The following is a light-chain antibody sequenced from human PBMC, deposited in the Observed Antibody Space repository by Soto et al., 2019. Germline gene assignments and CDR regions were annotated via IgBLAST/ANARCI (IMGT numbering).Light chain of an antibody. Sequence: EIVLTQSPGSLSLSPGETATLSCRASQSVSSSYLAWYQQKPGQTPRLLIFQASGRATGIPDRFSGSGSGTDFTLTISRLEPEDSALYFCQQYGSSPLTFGGGTKVQIK. CDR2: QAS. V-gene: IGKV3-20*01. CDR1: QSVSSSY. CDR3: QQYGSSPLT. J-gene: IGKJ4*01.